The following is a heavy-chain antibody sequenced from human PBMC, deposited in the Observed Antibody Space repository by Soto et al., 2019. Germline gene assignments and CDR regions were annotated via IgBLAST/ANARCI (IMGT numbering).Heavy chain of an antibody. V-gene: IGHV1-69*02. CDR2: IIPILGIA. Sequence: ASVKVSCKASGGTFSSYTISWVRQAPGQGLEWMGRIIPILGIANYAQKFQGRVTITADKSTSTAYMELSSLRSEDTAVYYCARVETKDSSSGQLDYWGQGTLVTVSS. J-gene: IGHJ4*02. CDR1: GGTFSSYT. D-gene: IGHD6-6*01. CDR3: ARVETKDSSSGQLDY.